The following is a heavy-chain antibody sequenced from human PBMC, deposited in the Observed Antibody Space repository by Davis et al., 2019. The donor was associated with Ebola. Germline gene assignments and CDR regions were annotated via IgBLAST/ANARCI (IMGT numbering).Heavy chain of an antibody. V-gene: IGHV3-53*01. J-gene: IGHJ3*02. CDR3: AKDNYAVTIMVGAFDI. D-gene: IGHD4-17*01. CDR1: GFTVNSNY. Sequence: PGGSLRLSCATSGFTVNSNYMSWVRQAPGKGLEWVSLIYSGGSTYYADPVKGRLSVSRDNSKNTVYLQMHSLRVEDTAIYYCAKDNYAVTIMVGAFDIWGQGTVVTVSS. CDR2: IYSGGST.